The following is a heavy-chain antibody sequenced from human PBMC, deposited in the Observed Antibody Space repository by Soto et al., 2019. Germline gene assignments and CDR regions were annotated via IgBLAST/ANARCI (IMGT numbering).Heavy chain of an antibody. D-gene: IGHD3-10*01. CDR1: GGTFSSYT. Sequence: QVQLVQSGAEVKKPGSSVKVSCKASGGTFSSYTISWVRQAPGQGLEWMGRIIPILGIANYAQKFQGRVTTTPDXXTSTAYMELSSLSSEDTAVYYCARGTMVRGVRRDYWGQGTLVTVSS. CDR2: IIPILGIA. J-gene: IGHJ4*02. V-gene: IGHV1-69*02. CDR3: ARGTMVRGVRRDY.